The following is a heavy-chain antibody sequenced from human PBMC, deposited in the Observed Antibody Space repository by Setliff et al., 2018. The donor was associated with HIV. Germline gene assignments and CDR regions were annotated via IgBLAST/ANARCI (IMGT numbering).Heavy chain of an antibody. J-gene: IGHJ5*02. CDR3: ARFTVVVFGAGEPSWFDP. D-gene: IGHD2-15*01. Sequence: SETLSLTCTVSGGSISSGDYYWSWIRQPPGKGLEWIGYIYYSGSIYYNPSLKSRLAISSDTSKNQFSLNLSSVIAADTAIYFCARFTVVVFGAGEPSWFDPWGQGILVTVSS. CDR1: GGSISSGDYY. CDR2: IYYSGSI. V-gene: IGHV4-30-4*08.